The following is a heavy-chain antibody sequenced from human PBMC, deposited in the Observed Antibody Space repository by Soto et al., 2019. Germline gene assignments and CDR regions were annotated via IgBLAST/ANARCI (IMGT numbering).Heavy chain of an antibody. D-gene: IGHD3-9*01. CDR3: ATSFDWILLTPFY. V-gene: IGHV3-23*01. Sequence: GGSLRLSCAASGFIFSSYGMTWVRQAPGKGLEWVSTVTDNGGSTYYADSMKGRCTVSRDNSKSTLYLQIDSLRAEDTAIYYCATSFDWILLTPFYWGQGTLVTVSS. J-gene: IGHJ4*02. CDR1: GFIFSSYG. CDR2: VTDNGGST.